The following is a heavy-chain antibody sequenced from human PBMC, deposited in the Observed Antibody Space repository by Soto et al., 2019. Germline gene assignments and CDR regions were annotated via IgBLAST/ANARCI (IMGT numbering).Heavy chain of an antibody. CDR1: GYSFISSW. D-gene: IGHD6-13*01. J-gene: IGHJ4*02. CDR2: IYPGDSDT. CDR3: ARMMAASGTAFDY. V-gene: IGHV5-51*01. Sequence: RGESLKISCQASGYSFISSWIGWVRQMPGKGLEWMGIIYPGDSDTRYGPSFQGQVTISADKSTSTAYLQWSSLKASDTATYYCARMMAASGTAFDYWGQGALVTVSS.